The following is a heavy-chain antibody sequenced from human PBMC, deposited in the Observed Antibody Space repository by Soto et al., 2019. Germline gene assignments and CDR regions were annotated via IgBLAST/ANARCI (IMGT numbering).Heavy chain of an antibody. D-gene: IGHD5-12*01. CDR1: GYSFNSYG. J-gene: IGHJ4*02. V-gene: IGHV1-18*01. Sequence: QVHLVQSGAELKKPGASVKVSCKASGYSFNSYGISWVRQGPGQGLEWIGWSSGFNANTNYAQNLQGRVTLIADATTSTAYMELRSLRSDDTAVYYCARDHMLTTITLDYWGQGTLVTVSS. CDR2: SSGFNANT. CDR3: ARDHMLTTITLDY.